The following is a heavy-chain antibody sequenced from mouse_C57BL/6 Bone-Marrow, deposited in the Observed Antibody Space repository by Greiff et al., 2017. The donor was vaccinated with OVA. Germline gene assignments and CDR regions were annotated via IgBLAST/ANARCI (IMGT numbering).Heavy chain of an antibody. D-gene: IGHD1-1*01. V-gene: IGHV14-4*01. J-gene: IGHJ2*01. Sequence: VQLQQSGAELVRPGASVKLSCTASGFNIKDDYMHWVKQRPEQGLEWFGWIDPENGDTEYASKFQGKATITADTSSNTASLQLSSLTSEDTAVYYCTTLPTVASSFGYWGQGTTLTVSS. CDR2: IDPENGDT. CDR3: TTLPTVASSFGY. CDR1: GFNIKDDY.